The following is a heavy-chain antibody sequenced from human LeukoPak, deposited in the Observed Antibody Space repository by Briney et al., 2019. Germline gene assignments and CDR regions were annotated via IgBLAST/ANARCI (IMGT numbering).Heavy chain of an antibody. V-gene: IGHV3-23*01. D-gene: IGHD2-2*01. CDR1: GFTFSSYA. Sequence: PGGSLRLSCAASGFTFSSYAMSWVRQAPGKGLEWVSGIRGSGDITYYADSVKGRFTISRDNFKNTLYLQMNSLRAEDTAVYCCAKTRIVCTSVSCPGGGFDYWGHGTLVTVSS. J-gene: IGHJ4*01. CDR2: IRGSGDIT. CDR3: AKTRIVCTSVSCPGGGFDY.